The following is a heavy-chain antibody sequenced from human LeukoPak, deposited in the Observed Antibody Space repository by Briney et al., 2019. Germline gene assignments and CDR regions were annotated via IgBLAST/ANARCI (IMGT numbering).Heavy chain of an antibody. Sequence: GGSLRLSCAASGFTFDDYAMHWVRQAPGKGLEWVSGISWNSGSIGYADSVKGRFTISRDNAKNSLYLQMNSLRTEDTALYYCAKVSAKNYYYYYMDVWGKGTTVAVSS. V-gene: IGHV3-9*01. J-gene: IGHJ6*03. CDR1: GFTFDDYA. CDR3: AKVSAKNYYYYYMDV. CDR2: ISWNSGSI.